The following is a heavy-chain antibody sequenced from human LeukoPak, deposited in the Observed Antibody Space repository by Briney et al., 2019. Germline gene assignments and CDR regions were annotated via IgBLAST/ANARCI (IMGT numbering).Heavy chain of an antibody. CDR1: GYTLTELS. J-gene: IGHJ4*02. V-gene: IGHV1-24*01. CDR2: FDPEDGET. Sequence: ASVKVSCKVSGYTLTELSMHWVRQAPGKGLEWMGGFDPEDGETIYAQKFQGRVTMTEDTSTDTAYMELSSLRSDDTAVYYCARADDDYGSFDYWGQGTLVTVSS. CDR3: ARADDDYGSFDY. D-gene: IGHD4-17*01.